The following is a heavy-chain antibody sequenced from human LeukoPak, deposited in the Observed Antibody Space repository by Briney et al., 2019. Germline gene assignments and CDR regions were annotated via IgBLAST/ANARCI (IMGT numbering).Heavy chain of an antibody. Sequence: GGSLRLSCAASGFTFSSFAMSWVRQTPGKGLDWVSGISGSGGNTYYADSVKGRFTISRDNAKNTLYLQMNGLRAEDTAVYYCVKHPTDYGDYWRYFHHWGQGTLVTVSS. V-gene: IGHV3-23*01. CDR1: GFTFSSFA. CDR2: ISGSGGNT. D-gene: IGHD4-17*01. J-gene: IGHJ1*01. CDR3: VKHPTDYGDYWRYFHH.